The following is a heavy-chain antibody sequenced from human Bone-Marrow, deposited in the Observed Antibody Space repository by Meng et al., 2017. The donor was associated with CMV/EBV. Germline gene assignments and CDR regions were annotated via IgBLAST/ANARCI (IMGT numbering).Heavy chain of an antibody. J-gene: IGHJ6*02. V-gene: IGHV3-13*01. D-gene: IGHD3-3*01. CDR3: ARGRLYDSSSGYSHHDNFDL. CDR1: GFTFDNYD. CDR2: IDVSDET. Sequence: GGSLRLSCAASGFTFDNYDMHWVRQAPGKGLEWVSSIDVSDETYYLGAVEGRFTISRESAKNSLDLQMNNMIVGDTAVYYCARGRLYDSSSGYSHHDNFDLWGQGTTVTFSS.